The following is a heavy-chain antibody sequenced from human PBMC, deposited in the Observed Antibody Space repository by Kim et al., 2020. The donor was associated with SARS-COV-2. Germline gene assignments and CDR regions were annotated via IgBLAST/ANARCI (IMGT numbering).Heavy chain of an antibody. CDR2: IYSGGGT. CDR3: ATLAAGG. Sequence: GGSPRLSCAVSGFTVGGNGMFWVRQAPGKGLEWVSLIYSGGGTYYADSVKGRFTISRDNSKNTLYLQMNGLRGDDTAAYYCATLAAGGWGQGTLVSVSS. CDR1: GFTVGGNG. V-gene: IGHV3-53*01. J-gene: IGHJ4*02. D-gene: IGHD6-19*01.